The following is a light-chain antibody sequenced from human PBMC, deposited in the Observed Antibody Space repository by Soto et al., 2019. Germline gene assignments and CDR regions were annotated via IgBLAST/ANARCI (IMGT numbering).Light chain of an antibody. CDR3: ETWDSNTYV. J-gene: IGLJ1*01. CDR2: LEGSGTY. CDR1: RGHSSYI. V-gene: IGLV4-60*02. Sequence: QAVVTQSSSASASLGSSVKLTCTLSRGHSSYIIAWHQQQPGKAPRYLMKLEGSGTYNKGGGVPDRFSGSSSGADRYLTISNLQFEDEADYYCETWDSNTYVFGTGTKVTVL.